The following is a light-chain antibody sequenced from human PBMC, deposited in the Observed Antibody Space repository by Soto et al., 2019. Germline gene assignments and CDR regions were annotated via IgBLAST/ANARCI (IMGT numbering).Light chain of an antibody. CDR3: SSYTSSSAVYV. Sequence: QSALTQPASVSGSPGQSITMSCTGTTSDVGTYNYVSWYQQHPGKAPKLIIYEVSHRPSGISNRFSGSKSGNTASLTISGLQAEDEADYYCSSYTSSSAVYVFGTGTKVTVL. CDR2: EVS. CDR1: TSDVGTYNY. J-gene: IGLJ1*01. V-gene: IGLV2-14*01.